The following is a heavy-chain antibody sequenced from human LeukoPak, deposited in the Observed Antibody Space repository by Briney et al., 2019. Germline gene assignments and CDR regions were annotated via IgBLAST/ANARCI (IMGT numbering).Heavy chain of an antibody. CDR1: GFTFDDYA. D-gene: IGHD3-10*01. V-gene: IGHV3-9*01. CDR3: AKDNRRFGEFFPFDY. CDR2: ISWNSGSI. J-gene: IGHJ4*02. Sequence: GGSLRLSCAASGFTFDDYAMHWVRQAPGKGLEWVSGISWNSGSIGYADSVKGRFTISRDNAKNSLYLQMNSLRAEDTALYYCAKDNRRFGEFFPFDYWGQGTLVTVSS.